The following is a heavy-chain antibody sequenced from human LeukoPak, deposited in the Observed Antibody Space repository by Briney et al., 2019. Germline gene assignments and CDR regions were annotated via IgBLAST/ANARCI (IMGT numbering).Heavy chain of an antibody. V-gene: IGHV3-23*01. Sequence: PGGSLRLSCAASGFTFSSYAMSWVRQAPGKGLEWVSAISGSGGSTYYADSVKGRFTISRDNSKSTLHLQMNSLRAEDTAVYYCAKGDYDNHLYFDYWGQGTLVTVSS. CDR3: AKGDYDNHLYFDY. CDR2: ISGSGGST. CDR1: GFTFSSYA. D-gene: IGHD4-17*01. J-gene: IGHJ4*02.